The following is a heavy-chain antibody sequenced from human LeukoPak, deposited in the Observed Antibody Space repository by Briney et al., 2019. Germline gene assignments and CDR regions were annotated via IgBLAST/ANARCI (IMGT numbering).Heavy chain of an antibody. CDR3: ARQTFGHLYFDS. Sequence: SQTLSLTCIVSGGSISRGSYYWNWIRQPAGKGLEWMGRIYNSGSTNCNPSLKSRVTISTDMSKNQLSLQLSSVTAADTAVYYCARQTFGHLYFDSWGQGTLVIVSS. CDR2: IYNSGST. D-gene: IGHD3-10*01. CDR1: GGSISRGSYY. J-gene: IGHJ4*02. V-gene: IGHV4-61*02.